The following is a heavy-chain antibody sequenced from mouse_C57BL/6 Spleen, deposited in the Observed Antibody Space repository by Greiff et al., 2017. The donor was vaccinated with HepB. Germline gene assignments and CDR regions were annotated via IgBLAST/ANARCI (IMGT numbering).Heavy chain of an antibody. J-gene: IGHJ4*01. CDR2: IYPGDGDT. Sequence: QVQLQQSGAELVKPGASVKISCKASGYAFSSYWMNWVKLRPGKGLEWIGQIYPGDGDTNYNGKFKGKATLTADKSSSTAYMQLSSLTSEDSAVYFCSRSGGDYAMDYWGQGTSVTVSS. V-gene: IGHV1-80*01. D-gene: IGHD3-1*01. CDR3: SRSGGDYAMDY. CDR1: GYAFSSYW.